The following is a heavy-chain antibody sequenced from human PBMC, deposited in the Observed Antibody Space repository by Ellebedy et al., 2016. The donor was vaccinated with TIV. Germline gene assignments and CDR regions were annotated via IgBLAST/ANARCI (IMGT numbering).Heavy chain of an antibody. CDR2: INAGNGNT. V-gene: IGHV1-3*01. CDR3: VKDARPKAMIVVVITSLDY. CDR1: GYTFTSYA. J-gene: IGHJ4*02. D-gene: IGHD3-22*01. Sequence: AASVKVSCKASGYTFTSYAMHWVRQAPGQRLEWMGWINAGNGNTKYSQKFQGRVTITRDTSASTAYMELSSLRSEDTAVYYCVKDARPKAMIVVVITSLDYWGQGTLVTVSS.